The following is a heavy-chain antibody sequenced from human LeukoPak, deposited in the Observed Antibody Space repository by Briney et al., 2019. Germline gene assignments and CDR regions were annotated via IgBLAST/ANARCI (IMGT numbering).Heavy chain of an antibody. CDR2: IYHSGST. CDR3: ARTGVGGYGEIDY. D-gene: IGHD4-17*01. J-gene: IGHJ4*02. V-gene: IGHV4-38-2*02. CDR1: GYSISSGYY. Sequence: SETLSLTCTVSGYSISSGYYWGWIRQPPGKGLEWIGNIYHSGSTYYNPSLKSRVTISVDTSKNQFSLRLSSVTAADTAVYYCARTGVGGYGEIDYWGQGTLVTVSS.